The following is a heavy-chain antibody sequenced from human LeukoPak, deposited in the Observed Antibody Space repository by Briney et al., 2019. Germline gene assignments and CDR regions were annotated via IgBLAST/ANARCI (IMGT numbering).Heavy chain of an antibody. CDR2: MNEDGSVK. J-gene: IGHJ5*02. CDR3: TVDGGYNRFDP. D-gene: IGHD3-16*01. Sequence: PGGSLRLSCAASGFTFSSHWMTWVRQAPGKGLEWVANMNEDGSVKNYVVSVKGRFTISRDNAKNSLYPQMDSLRAEDTAVYYCTVDGGYNRFDPWGQGTLVTVPS. V-gene: IGHV3-7*04. CDR1: GFTFSSHW.